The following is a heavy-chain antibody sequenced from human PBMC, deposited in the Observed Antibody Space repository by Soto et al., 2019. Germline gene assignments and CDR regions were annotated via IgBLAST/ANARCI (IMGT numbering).Heavy chain of an antibody. CDR3: ARTGLLHGMDV. V-gene: IGHV3-30-3*01. D-gene: IGHD2-15*01. CDR2: ISYDGSNK. Sequence: QVQLVESGGGVVQPGRSLRLSCAASGFIFSSYAMHWVRHAPGKGLEWVAVISYDGSNKYYADSVKGRFTISRDNSKNTLYLQMNSLRAADTAVYYCARTGLLHGMDVWGQGPTVTVSS. J-gene: IGHJ6*02. CDR1: GFIFSSYA.